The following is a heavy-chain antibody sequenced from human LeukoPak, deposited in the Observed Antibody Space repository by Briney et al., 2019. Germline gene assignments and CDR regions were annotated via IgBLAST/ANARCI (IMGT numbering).Heavy chain of an antibody. D-gene: IGHD5-24*01. J-gene: IGHJ5*02. CDR2: ISGSGDNT. Sequence: GGSLRLSCAVSGFTFSTYAMSWVRQAPGKGLEWVSVISGSGDNTYYADSVKGRFTVSRDNFKNTLYLQMNSLRAEDTALYYCTKRPSTDGYNSWGQGTLVTVSS. CDR1: GFTFSTYA. CDR3: TKRPSTDGYNS. V-gene: IGHV3-23*01.